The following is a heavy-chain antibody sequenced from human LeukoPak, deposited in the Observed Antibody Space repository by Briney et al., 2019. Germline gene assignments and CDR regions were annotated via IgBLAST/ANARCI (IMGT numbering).Heavy chain of an antibody. V-gene: IGHV3-21*01. Sequence: GGSLRLSCAASGFTFSSYSMNWVRQAPGKGLEWVSSISSSSSYIYYADSVKGRFTIPRDNAKNSLYLQMNSLRAEDTAVYYCARDRDPKTVYFDYWGQGTLVTVSS. CDR3: ARDRDPKTVYFDY. CDR2: ISSSSSYI. J-gene: IGHJ4*02. CDR1: GFTFSSYS.